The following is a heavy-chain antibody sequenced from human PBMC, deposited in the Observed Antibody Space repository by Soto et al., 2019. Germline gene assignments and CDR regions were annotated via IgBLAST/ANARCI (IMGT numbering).Heavy chain of an antibody. Sequence: QVQLVESGGGVVQPGRSLRLSCAASGFTFSSYGMHWVRQAPGKGLEWVAVVSYDGSNKYYADSVKGRFTISRDNSKNTLYLQGNSLRAEDTDVYYWAKDQGVRGKTFDYWVQGTLVTVSS. CDR2: VSYDGSNK. CDR1: GFTFSSYG. V-gene: IGHV3-30*18. D-gene: IGHD3-10*01. CDR3: AKDQGVRGKTFDY. J-gene: IGHJ4*02.